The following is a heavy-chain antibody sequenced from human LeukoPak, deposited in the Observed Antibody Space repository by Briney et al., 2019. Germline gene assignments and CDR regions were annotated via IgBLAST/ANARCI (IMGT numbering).Heavy chain of an antibody. CDR1: GGSISSGGYS. Sequence: SQTLSLTCAVSGGSISSGGYSWSWIRQPPGKGLEWIGYIYRSGSTYYNPSLKSRVTISVDRSKNQFSLKLSSVTAADTAVYYCARGVGTWSGWYFDYWGQGTLVTVSS. J-gene: IGHJ4*02. CDR3: ARGVGTWSGWYFDY. CDR2: IYRSGST. V-gene: IGHV4-30-2*01. D-gene: IGHD6-25*01.